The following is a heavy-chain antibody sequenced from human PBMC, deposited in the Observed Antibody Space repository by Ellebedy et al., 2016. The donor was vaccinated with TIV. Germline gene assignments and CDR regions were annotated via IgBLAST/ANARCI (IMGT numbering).Heavy chain of an antibody. CDR2: LNVASTDT. D-gene: IGHD2-21*02. V-gene: IGHV1-2*02. CDR1: GYTFTGYY. J-gene: IGHJ4*02. CDR3: ARSVMNVVTAAPLGY. Sequence: AASVKVSCKASGYTFTGYYIHWVRQAPGQGLEWMGWLNVASTDTNYAQRFRDRVTMTRDTSISTAYMDLSRLTSDDTAVYYCARSVMNVVTAAPLGYWGQGTLVTVSS.